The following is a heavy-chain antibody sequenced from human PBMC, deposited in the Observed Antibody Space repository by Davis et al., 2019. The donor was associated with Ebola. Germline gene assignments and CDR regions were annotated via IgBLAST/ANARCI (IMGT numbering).Heavy chain of an antibody. Sequence: GGSLRLSCAASGFTFSSYSMNWVRQAPGTGLEWVARIKSKTDGGTTDHAAPVKGRFTISRDDSKNTLYLQMNSLKTEDTAVYYCTTDSGRTAWGQGTLVTVSS. D-gene: IGHD1-14*01. V-gene: IGHV3-15*07. CDR1: GFTFSSYS. CDR2: IKSKTDGGTT. CDR3: TTDSGRTA. J-gene: IGHJ5*02.